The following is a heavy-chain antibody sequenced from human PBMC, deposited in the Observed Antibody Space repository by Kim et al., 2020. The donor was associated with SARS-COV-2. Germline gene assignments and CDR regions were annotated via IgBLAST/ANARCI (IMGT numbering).Heavy chain of an antibody. V-gene: IGHV3-23*01. CDR1: GFTFSSYA. CDR3: AKYYDILTGFPTLDY. J-gene: IGHJ4*02. CDR2: ISGSGGST. Sequence: GGSLRLSCAASGFTFSSYAMSWVRQAPGKGLEWVSAISGSGGSTYYADSVKGRFTISRDNSKNTLYLQMNSLRAEDTAVYYCAKYYDILTGFPTLDYWGQGTLVTVSS. D-gene: IGHD3-9*01.